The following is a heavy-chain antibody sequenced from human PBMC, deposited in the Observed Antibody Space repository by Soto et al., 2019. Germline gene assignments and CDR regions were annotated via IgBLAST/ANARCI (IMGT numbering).Heavy chain of an antibody. J-gene: IGHJ4*02. CDR1: GGSFSGY. Sequence: QVQLQQWRAGLLKPSETLSLTCAVYGGSFSGYWTWIRQPPGKGLEWIGEIHHSGSTKYNPSLKSRVTISRDTSKNQFSLNLTSVTAANTATYYCARGGLRSSAIWGQGTLVTVSS. CDR2: IHHSGST. D-gene: IGHD2-2*01. V-gene: IGHV4-34*01. CDR3: ARGGLRSSAI.